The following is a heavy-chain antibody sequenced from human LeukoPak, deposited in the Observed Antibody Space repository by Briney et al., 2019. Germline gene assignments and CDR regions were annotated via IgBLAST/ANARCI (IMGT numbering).Heavy chain of an antibody. D-gene: IGHD3-22*01. Sequence: SVKVSCKASGGTFSSYAISWVRQAPGQGLEWMGRIIPIFGIANYAQKFQGRVTITADKSTSTAYMELSSLRSEDTAAYYCARGRRDSSGYYYWGQGTLVTVSS. CDR1: GGTFSSYA. V-gene: IGHV1-69*04. CDR2: IIPIFGIA. CDR3: ARGRRDSSGYYY. J-gene: IGHJ4*02.